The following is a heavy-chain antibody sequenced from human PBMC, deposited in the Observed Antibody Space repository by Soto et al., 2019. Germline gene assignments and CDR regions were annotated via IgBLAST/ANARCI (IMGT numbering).Heavy chain of an antibody. Sequence: ASVKVSCKASGYTFTSYDINWVRQATGQGLEWMGWMNPNSGNTGYAQKFQGRVTMTRNTSIGTAYMELSSLRSEDTAVYYCARGRGYSGYDLFDYCGQGTLVTVS. V-gene: IGHV1-8*01. CDR2: MNPNSGNT. CDR1: GYTFTSYD. J-gene: IGHJ4*02. CDR3: ARGRGYSGYDLFDY. D-gene: IGHD5-12*01.